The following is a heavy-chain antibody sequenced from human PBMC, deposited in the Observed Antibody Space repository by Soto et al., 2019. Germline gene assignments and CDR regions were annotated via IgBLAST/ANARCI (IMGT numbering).Heavy chain of an antibody. V-gene: IGHV4-4*02. CDR1: SGSISSSNW. CDR2: IYHSGST. J-gene: IGHJ3*02. Sequence: QVQLQESGPGLVKPSGNLFLTCAVSSGSISSSNWWSWVRQPPGKGLEWIGEIYHSGSTNYNTSLKSRITISEDKSKNQFSLKLSSVTAADTAVYYWAREYGDYVYAFDSWGQGTMVTVSS. D-gene: IGHD4-17*01. CDR3: AREYGDYVYAFDS.